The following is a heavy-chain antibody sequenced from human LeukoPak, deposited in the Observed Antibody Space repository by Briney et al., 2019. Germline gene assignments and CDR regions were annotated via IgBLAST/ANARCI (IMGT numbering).Heavy chain of an antibody. CDR1: GFTFSSYA. D-gene: IGHD3-3*01. Sequence: GRSLRLSCAASGFTFSSYAMSWVRQAPGKGLEWVSAISGSGGSTYYADSVKGRFTISRDNSKNTLYLQMNSLRAEDTAVYYCAKDRITIFGVVIIPGIFDYWGQGALVTVSS. V-gene: IGHV3-23*01. J-gene: IGHJ4*02. CDR2: ISGSGGST. CDR3: AKDRITIFGVVIIPGIFDY.